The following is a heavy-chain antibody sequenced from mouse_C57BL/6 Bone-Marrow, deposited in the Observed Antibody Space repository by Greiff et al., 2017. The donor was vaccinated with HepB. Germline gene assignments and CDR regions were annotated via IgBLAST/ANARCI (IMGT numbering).Heavy chain of an antibody. CDR1: GYTFTDYY. V-gene: IGHV1-19*01. D-gene: IGHD1-1*01. CDR2: INPYNGGT. CDR3: ARRGYGSSHYFDY. Sequence: VQLKESGPVLVKPGASVKMSCKASGYTFTDYYMNWVKQSHGKSLEWIGVINPYNGGTSYNQKFKGKATLTVDKSSSTAYMELNSLTSEDSAVYYCARRGYGSSHYFDYWGQGTTLTVSS. J-gene: IGHJ2*01.